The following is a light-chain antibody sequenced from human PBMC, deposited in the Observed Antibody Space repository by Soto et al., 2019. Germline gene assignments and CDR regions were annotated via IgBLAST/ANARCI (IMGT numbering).Light chain of an antibody. CDR3: SSYTSSRTVV. CDR1: SSDVGTYKY. Sequence: QSALTQPASVSGSPGQSITISCTGTSSDVGTYKYVSWYQQHPGKAPKLMIYDVSNRTSGVSNRFSGSKSGNTASLTISGLQDEDEADYYCSSYTSSRTVVFGGGTKLTVL. CDR2: DVS. V-gene: IGLV2-14*03. J-gene: IGLJ2*01.